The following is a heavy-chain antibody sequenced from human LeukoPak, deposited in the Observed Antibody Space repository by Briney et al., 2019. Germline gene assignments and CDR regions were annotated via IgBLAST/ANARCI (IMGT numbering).Heavy chain of an antibody. CDR1: GGTFSSYA. Sequence: ASVKVSCKASGGTFSSYAISWVRQAPGQGLEWMGGIIPIFGTANYAQKFQGRVTITTDESTSTAYMELSSLRSEDTAVYYCARGSSSWYYDYYYGMDVWGQGTTVTVSS. CDR3: ARGSSSWYYDYYYGMDV. D-gene: IGHD6-13*01. J-gene: IGHJ6*02. V-gene: IGHV1-69*05. CDR2: IIPIFGTA.